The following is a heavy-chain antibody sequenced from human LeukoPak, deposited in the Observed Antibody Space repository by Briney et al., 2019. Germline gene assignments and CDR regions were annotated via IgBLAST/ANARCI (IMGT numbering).Heavy chain of an antibody. J-gene: IGHJ4*02. V-gene: IGHV3-74*01. CDR2: IDGDGRST. D-gene: IGHD3-10*01. CDR1: GFTYSDYW. Sequence: GGSLRLSCAASGFTYSDYWMHWVRQAPGKGLVWVSRIDGDGRSTSYADSVKGRFTISRDTAKNTLYLQMNSLKAEDTAVYYCARDVIESTWFGELSDFWGQGTLVTVSS. CDR3: ARDVIESTWFGELSDF.